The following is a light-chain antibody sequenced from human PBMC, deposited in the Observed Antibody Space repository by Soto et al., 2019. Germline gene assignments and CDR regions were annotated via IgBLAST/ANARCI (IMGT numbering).Light chain of an antibody. V-gene: IGKV3-11*01. CDR2: DAS. Sequence: EIVLTQSPGTLSLSPWERATLSCRASQSVSSYLAWYQQKPGQAPRLLIYDASSRPTDIPARFSGSGSGTDFTRTISSLEPEDFALYYCQQRSNWPITFGQGTRLEIK. CDR1: QSVSSY. CDR3: QQRSNWPIT. J-gene: IGKJ5*01.